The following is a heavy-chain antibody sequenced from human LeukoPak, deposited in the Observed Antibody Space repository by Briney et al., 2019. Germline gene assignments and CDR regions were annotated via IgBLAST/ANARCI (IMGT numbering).Heavy chain of an antibody. V-gene: IGHV4-59*08. Sequence: SETLSLTCTVSGGSISSYYWSWIRQPPGKGLEWIGYIYYSGSTNYNPSLKSRVTISVDTSKDQFSLKLSSVTAADTAVYYCASSIYSSSWYWYWGQGTLVTVSS. D-gene: IGHD6-13*01. J-gene: IGHJ4*02. CDR2: IYYSGST. CDR3: ASSIYSSSWYWY. CDR1: GGSISSYY.